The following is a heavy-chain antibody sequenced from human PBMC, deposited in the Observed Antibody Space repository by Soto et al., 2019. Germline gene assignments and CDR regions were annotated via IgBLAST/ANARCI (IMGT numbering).Heavy chain of an antibody. Sequence: SETLSLTCTVSGGSISSYYWSWIRQPPGKGLEWIGYIYYSGSTNYNPSLKSRVTISVDTSKNQFSLKLSSVTAADTAVYYCARLSLQAYYDFWSGYPTNWFDPWGQGTLVTVYS. CDR1: GGSISSYY. CDR3: ARLSLQAYYDFWSGYPTNWFDP. J-gene: IGHJ5*02. D-gene: IGHD3-3*01. CDR2: IYYSGST. V-gene: IGHV4-59*08.